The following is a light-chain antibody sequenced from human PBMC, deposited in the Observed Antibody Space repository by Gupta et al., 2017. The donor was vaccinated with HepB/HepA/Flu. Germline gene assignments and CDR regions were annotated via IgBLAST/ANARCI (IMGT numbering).Light chain of an antibody. Sequence: SYVLTQPPSVSVAPGQTARITCGGDNIGTKTVHWYQQKPGQSPVLVISYDRDRPSGLPEQFSGSNSGNTATLTITRVTAGDEADYYCQVWDSDSGHVVFGGGTKLTVL. CDR1: NIGTKT. CDR2: YDR. CDR3: QVWDSDSGHVV. J-gene: IGLJ2*01. V-gene: IGLV3-21*04.